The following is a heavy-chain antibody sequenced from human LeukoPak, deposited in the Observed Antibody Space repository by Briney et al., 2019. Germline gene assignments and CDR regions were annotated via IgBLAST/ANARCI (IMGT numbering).Heavy chain of an antibody. CDR1: GFTFSNYW. D-gene: IGHD1-26*01. CDR3: VSDSESRSGGDF. CDR2: IDRDGNRI. V-gene: IGHV3-74*01. Sequence: GGSLRLSCAGSGFTFSNYWMHWVRQLPGKGLVWVSRIDRDGNRILYADSVRGRFTISRDNAKNALYLQMNSLRPEDTAMYYCVSDSESRSGGDFWGQGNLVTVSS. J-gene: IGHJ4*02.